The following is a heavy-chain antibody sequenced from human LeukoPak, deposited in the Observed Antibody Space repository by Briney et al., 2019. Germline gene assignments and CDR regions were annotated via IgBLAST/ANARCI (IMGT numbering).Heavy chain of an antibody. Sequence: PGGSLRLSCAASGFTFSSYSMNWVRQAPGKGLEWVSSISSSSSYIYYADSVKGRFTISRDNAKNSLYLQMNSLRAEDTAVYYCARYRAGAATRWHTPYYFDYWGQGTLVTVSS. J-gene: IGHJ4*02. V-gene: IGHV3-21*01. CDR3: ARYRAGAATRWHTPYYFDY. CDR1: GFTFSSYS. CDR2: ISSSSSYI. D-gene: IGHD2-15*01.